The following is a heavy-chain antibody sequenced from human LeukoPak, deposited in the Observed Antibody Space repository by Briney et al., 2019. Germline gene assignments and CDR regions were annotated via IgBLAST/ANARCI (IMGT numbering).Heavy chain of an antibody. V-gene: IGHV3-74*01. Sequence: GGSLRLSCAASGFTFSSYWMHWVRQAPGKGLVWVSRINSDGSSTSYADSVKGRFTISRDNAKNTLYLQMNSLRAEDTAVYYCVQGGSSLGNYYYYGMDVWGQGTTVTVSS. J-gene: IGHJ6*02. D-gene: IGHD1-26*01. CDR1: GFTFSSYW. CDR3: VQGGSSLGNYYYYGMDV. CDR2: INSDGSST.